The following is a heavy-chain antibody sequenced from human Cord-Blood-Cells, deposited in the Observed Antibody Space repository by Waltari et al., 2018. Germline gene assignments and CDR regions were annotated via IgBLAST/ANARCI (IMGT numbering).Heavy chain of an antibody. CDR1: GGSFSGYY. Sequence: QVQLQQWGAGLLTPSETLSLTCAAYGGSFSGYYWSWIRQPPGKGLEWIGEINHSGSTNYNPSLKSRVTISVDTSKNQFSLKLSSVTAADTAVYYCARGNCSGGSCSNWFDPWGQGTLVTVSS. V-gene: IGHV4-34*01. CDR3: ARGNCSGGSCSNWFDP. J-gene: IGHJ5*02. D-gene: IGHD2-15*01. CDR2: INHSGST.